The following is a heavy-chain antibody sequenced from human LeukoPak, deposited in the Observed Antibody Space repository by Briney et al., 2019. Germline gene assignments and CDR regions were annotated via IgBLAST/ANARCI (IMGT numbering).Heavy chain of an antibody. Sequence: SETLSLTCTVSGGSISSGSYYWSWIRQPPGKELEWMGNIYKSGSTNYNPSLKSRLTISTDTSKNQFSFKLNFVTAADTALYYCVTAPNQDFFDYWGRGTLVTVSS. V-gene: IGHV4-61*09. CDR3: VTAPNQDFFDY. D-gene: IGHD1-14*01. J-gene: IGHJ4*01. CDR2: IYKSGST. CDR1: GGSISSGSYY.